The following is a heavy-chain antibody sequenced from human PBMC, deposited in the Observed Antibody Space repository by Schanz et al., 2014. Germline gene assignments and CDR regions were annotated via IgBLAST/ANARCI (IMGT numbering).Heavy chain of an antibody. D-gene: IGHD5-18*01. J-gene: IGHJ5*02. V-gene: IGHV4-4*02. CDR3: ARRSVSPSGNSYGYVVAWFDP. CDR1: GGSISSSNW. CDR2: IYHSGST. Sequence: QVPLQESGPGLVKPSGTLSLTCAVSGGSISSSNWWSWVRQPPGKGLEWIGEIYHSGSTNYKPSLKSRVTIPADKSKNQFSLKLRSVTAADTAVYYCARRSVSPSGNSYGYVVAWFDPWGQGTLVTVSS.